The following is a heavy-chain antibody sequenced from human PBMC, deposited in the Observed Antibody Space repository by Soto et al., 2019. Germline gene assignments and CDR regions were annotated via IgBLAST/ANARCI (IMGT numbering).Heavy chain of an antibody. D-gene: IGHD4-4*01. Sequence: ASVKVSCKASGYTFTSYDINWVRQATGQGLELLGWMTPISGNTGYEQKFQGRVTMTRNTSISTAYMELSSLRSEDTAFYYCARGNRVTRYYYYYMDVWGKGTTVTVSS. CDR3: ARGNRVTRYYYYYMDV. CDR2: MTPISGNT. CDR1: GYTFTSYD. J-gene: IGHJ6*03. V-gene: IGHV1-8*01.